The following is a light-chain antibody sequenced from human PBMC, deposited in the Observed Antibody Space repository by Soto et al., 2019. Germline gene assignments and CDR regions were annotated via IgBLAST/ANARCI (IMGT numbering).Light chain of an antibody. CDR1: QSVSNNF. CDR2: GAS. CDR3: QQYGGSPPT. Sequence: EIVLTQSPGTLSLSPGESAALSSRASQSVSNNFLAWYQRKPGQAPRLLIYGASYRATDIPYRFSGSGSGTDFTLTITRLEPDDFAVYYCQQYGGSPPTFGHGTKVEVK. V-gene: IGKV3-20*01. J-gene: IGKJ1*01.